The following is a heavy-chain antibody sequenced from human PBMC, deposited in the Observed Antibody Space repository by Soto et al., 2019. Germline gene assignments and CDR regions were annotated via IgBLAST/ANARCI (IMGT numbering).Heavy chain of an antibody. Sequence: EVQLLESGGGLVQPGGSLRLSCAASGFTFSSYAMTLVRQAPGKGLEYVSTLSGSGVNAYYADSVKGRFTISRDNSKNTLYLQMTSLRVEDTAIYYCAKTLQVYWGQGTQVTVSS. J-gene: IGHJ4*02. CDR1: GFTFSSYA. CDR2: LSGSGVNA. V-gene: IGHV3-23*01. CDR3: AKTLQVY.